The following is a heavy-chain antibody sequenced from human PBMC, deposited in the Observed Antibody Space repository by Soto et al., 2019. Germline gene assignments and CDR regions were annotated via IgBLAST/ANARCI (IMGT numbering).Heavy chain of an antibody. Sequence: QVQLQQWGAGLLKPPETLSLTCAVYGGSFSGYYWSWIRQPPGKGLEWIGEINHSGSTNYNPSLKSRVTISVDTSKNQLALKLSSVTAADTAVYYCARVSGIYYYGMDVWGQGTTVTVSS. CDR1: GGSFSGYY. CDR3: ARVSGIYYYGMDV. V-gene: IGHV4-34*01. D-gene: IGHD3-10*01. CDR2: INHSGST. J-gene: IGHJ6*02.